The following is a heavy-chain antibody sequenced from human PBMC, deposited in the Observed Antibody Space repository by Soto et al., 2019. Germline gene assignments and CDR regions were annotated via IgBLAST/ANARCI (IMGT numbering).Heavy chain of an antibody. V-gene: IGHV6-1*01. D-gene: IGHD6-13*01. CDR3: ARERGDSSSWYFDY. Sequence: SQTLSLTCVISGDSVSSNSAAWNWVRQSPSRGLEWLGRTYYRSKRNNDYAVSVKRRITINPDTSKNQFSLQLNSVTPEDTAVYYCARERGDSSSWYFDYWGQGTLVTVSS. CDR1: GDSVSSNSAA. J-gene: IGHJ4*02. CDR2: TYYRSKRNN.